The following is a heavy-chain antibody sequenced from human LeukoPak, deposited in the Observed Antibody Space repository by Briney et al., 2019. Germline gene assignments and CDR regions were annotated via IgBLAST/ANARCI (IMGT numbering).Heavy chain of an antibody. V-gene: IGHV4-34*01. CDR2: INHSGST. D-gene: IGHD2-2*01. CDR3: ARGGPAAMPYYYYYYMDV. Sequence: SETLSLTCAVYGGSFSGYYWSWIRQPPGKGLEWIGEINHSGSTNYNPSLKSRVTISADTSKNQFSLKLSSVTAADTAVYYCARGGPAAMPYYYYYYMDVWGKGTTVTVSS. CDR1: GGSFSGYY. J-gene: IGHJ6*03.